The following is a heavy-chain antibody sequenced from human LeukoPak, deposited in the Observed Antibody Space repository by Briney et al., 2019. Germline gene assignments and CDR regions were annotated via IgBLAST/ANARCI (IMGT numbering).Heavy chain of an antibody. D-gene: IGHD6-19*01. J-gene: IGHJ4*02. V-gene: IGHV3-74*01. CDR3: TRDQTLSGSGPHFGD. CDR2: INMDGTTT. Sequence: GGSLRLSCAASGFTFSDYYMSWVRQAPGKGLVWVSRINMDGTTTTYADSVKGRFTISRDNAKNTLYLQMNSLTVEDTAVYYCTRDQTLSGSGPHFGDWGQGTLVTVSS. CDR1: GFTFSDYY.